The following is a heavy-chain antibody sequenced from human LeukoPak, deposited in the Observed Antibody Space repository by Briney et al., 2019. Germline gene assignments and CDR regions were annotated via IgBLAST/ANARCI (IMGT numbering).Heavy chain of an antibody. Sequence: PGGSLRLSCAASGFTFDNYAMHWVRKAPGKGLEGVSAISWNGGIIGYADSVKGRFTISRDSSKNSLYLQMNSLRVEDTALYYCAKGRLRLYFGQFHYWGQGTLVTVSS. CDR1: GFTFDNYA. D-gene: IGHD3-10*01. J-gene: IGHJ4*02. V-gene: IGHV3-9*01. CDR2: ISWNGGII. CDR3: AKGRLRLYFGQFHY.